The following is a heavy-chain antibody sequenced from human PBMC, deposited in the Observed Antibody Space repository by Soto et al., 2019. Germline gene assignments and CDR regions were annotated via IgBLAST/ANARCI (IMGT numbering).Heavy chain of an antibody. V-gene: IGHV3-23*01. CDR3: AKGRESSGWYFDY. Sequence: GGSLRLSCAASGFTFSSYAMSWVRQAPGKGLEWVSAISGSGGSTYYADSVKGRFTISRDNSKNTLYLQMNSLRAEDAAVYYCAKGRESSGWYFDYWGQGTLVTVSS. J-gene: IGHJ4*02. CDR2: ISGSGGST. CDR1: GFTFSSYA. D-gene: IGHD6-19*01.